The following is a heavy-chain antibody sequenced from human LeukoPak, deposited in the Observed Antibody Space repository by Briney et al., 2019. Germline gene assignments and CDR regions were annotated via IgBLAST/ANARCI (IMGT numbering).Heavy chain of an antibody. J-gene: IGHJ6*02. V-gene: IGHV1-2*02. CDR2: INPNSGGT. D-gene: IGHD2-8*01. Sequence: ASVKVSCKAYHYSFISYGLLWVRQAPGQGLEWMGWINPNSGGTNYAQKFQGRVTMTRDTSISTAYMELSRLRSDDTAVYYCARDFTNDYYYGMDVWGQGTTVTVSS. CDR3: ARDFTNDYYYGMDV. CDR1: HYSFISYG.